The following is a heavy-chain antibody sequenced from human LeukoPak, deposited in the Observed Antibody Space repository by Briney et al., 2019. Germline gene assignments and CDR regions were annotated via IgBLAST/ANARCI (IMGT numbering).Heavy chain of an antibody. CDR2: ISGSGGST. CDR3: AKDSYPQWLVPLFDY. CDR1: GFTFSSYA. D-gene: IGHD6-19*01. Sequence: GSLRLSCAASGFTFSSYAMSWVRQAPGKGLEWVSAISGSGGSTYYADSVKGRFTISRDNSKNTLYLQMNSLGAEDTAVYYCAKDSYPQWLVPLFDYWGQGTLVTVSS. J-gene: IGHJ4*02. V-gene: IGHV3-23*01.